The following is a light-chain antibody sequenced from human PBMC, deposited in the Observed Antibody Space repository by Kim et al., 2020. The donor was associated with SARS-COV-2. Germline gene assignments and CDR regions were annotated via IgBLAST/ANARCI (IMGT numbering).Light chain of an antibody. CDR1: QSISKW. Sequence: SASVGDRVTIICRASQSISKWLAWYQQRPGKAPKLLIYQASSLESGLPSRFSGSGSGTEFTLSFSSLQADDFATSCGQQLNRYWALGLETKV. CDR2: QAS. V-gene: IGKV1-5*03. CDR3: QQLNRYWA. J-gene: IGKJ1*01.